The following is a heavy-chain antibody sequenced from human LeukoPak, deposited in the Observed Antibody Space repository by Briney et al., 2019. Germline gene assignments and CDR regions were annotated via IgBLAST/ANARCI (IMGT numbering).Heavy chain of an antibody. CDR2: IYPGDSDT. J-gene: IGHJ1*01. CDR3: ASGQQLVLGYFQH. V-gene: IGHV5-51*01. CDR1: GYSFTSYW. Sequence: GESLKISCKGSGYSFTSYWIGWVRQMPGKGLEWMGIIYPGDSDTRYSPSFQGQVTISADQSISTAYLRWSSLKASDTAMYYCASGQQLVLGYFQHWGQGTLVTVSS. D-gene: IGHD6-13*01.